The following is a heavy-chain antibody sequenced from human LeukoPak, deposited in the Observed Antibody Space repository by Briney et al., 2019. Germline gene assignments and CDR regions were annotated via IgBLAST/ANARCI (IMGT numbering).Heavy chain of an antibody. CDR2: IIPIFGTA. Sequence: SVKVSCKASGYTFTSYDINWVRQAPGQGLEWTGRIIPIFGTANYAQKFQGRVTITTDESTSTAYMELSSLRSEDTAVYYCAREEGYFDYWGQGTLVTVSS. CDR1: GYTFTSYD. CDR3: AREEGYFDY. V-gene: IGHV1-69*05. J-gene: IGHJ4*02.